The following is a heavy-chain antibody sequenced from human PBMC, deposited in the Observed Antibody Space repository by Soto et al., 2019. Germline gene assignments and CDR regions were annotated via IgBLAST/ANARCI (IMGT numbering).Heavy chain of an antibody. CDR2: ISGSGGST. J-gene: IGHJ3*02. CDR3: AKVLGSGSYYDAFDI. V-gene: IGHV3-23*01. Sequence: GGSLRLSCAASGFTFSSYAMSWVRQAPGKGLEWVSAISGSGGSTYYADSVMGRFTISRDNSKNTLYLQMNSLRAEDTAVYYCAKVLGSGSYYDAFDIWGQGTMVTVSS. D-gene: IGHD1-26*01. CDR1: GFTFSSYA.